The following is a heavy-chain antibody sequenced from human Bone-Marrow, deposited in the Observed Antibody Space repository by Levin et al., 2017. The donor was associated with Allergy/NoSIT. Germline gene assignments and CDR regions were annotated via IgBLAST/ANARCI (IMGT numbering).Heavy chain of an antibody. D-gene: IGHD5-18*01. CDR2: ISGSGGST. CDR3: AHGYSYGIYYYYDGMDG. V-gene: IGHV3-23*01. Sequence: SGGSLRLSCAASGFTFSSYAMSWVRQAPGKGLEWVSAISGSGGSTYYADSVKGRFTISRDNSKNTLYLQMNSLRAEDTAVYYCAHGYSYGIYYYYDGMDGWGQGTTVTVSS. J-gene: IGHJ6*02. CDR1: GFTFSSYA.